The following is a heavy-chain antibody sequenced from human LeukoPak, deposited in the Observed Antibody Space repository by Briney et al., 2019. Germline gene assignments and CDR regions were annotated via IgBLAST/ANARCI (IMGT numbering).Heavy chain of an antibody. Sequence: GGSLRLSCAASGFIFSDYGMHWVRQALGKGLEWVAVISYDGRKKYYADTVKGRFTVSRDNSKNTLYLQMSSLRAEDAALYYCAPAGIAAADYYFNYWGQGTLVTVSS. CDR2: ISYDGRKK. J-gene: IGHJ4*01. CDR3: APAGIAAADYYFNY. V-gene: IGHV3-30*03. D-gene: IGHD6-13*01. CDR1: GFIFSDYG.